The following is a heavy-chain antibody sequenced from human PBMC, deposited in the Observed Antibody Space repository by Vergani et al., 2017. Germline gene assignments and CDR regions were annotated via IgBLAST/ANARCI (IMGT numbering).Heavy chain of an antibody. V-gene: IGHV1-2*02. D-gene: IGHD2-2*01. J-gene: IGHJ4*02. CDR1: GYTFTGYY. CDR3: ARSRVVPAAIPPYFDY. CDR2: INPNSGGT. Sequence: QVQLVQSGAEVKKPGASVKVSCKASGYTFTGYYMHWVRQAPGQGLEWMGWINPNSGGTNYAQQFQGRVTMTRDTSISTAYMELSRLRSDDTAVYYCARSRVVPAAIPPYFDYWGQGTLVTVSS.